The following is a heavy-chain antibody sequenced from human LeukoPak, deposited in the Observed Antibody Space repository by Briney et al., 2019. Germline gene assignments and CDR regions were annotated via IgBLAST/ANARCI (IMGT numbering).Heavy chain of an antibody. D-gene: IGHD5-18*01. CDR2: TYYKSKWKS. J-gene: IGHJ4*02. CDR1: GDSVSSNSVA. V-gene: IGHV6-1*01. Sequence: SQTLSLTCAISGDSVSSNSVAWNWIRQSPSRGLEWLGRTYYKSKWKSDYAVSVKGRITINPDTSKNQLSLQVNSVTPEDTAVYYCAGSVDTAIIYWGQGALVTVSS. CDR3: AGSVDTAIIY.